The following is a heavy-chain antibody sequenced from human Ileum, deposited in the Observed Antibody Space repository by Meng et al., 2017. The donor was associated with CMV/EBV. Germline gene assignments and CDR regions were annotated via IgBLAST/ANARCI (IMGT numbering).Heavy chain of an antibody. D-gene: IGHD4-23*01. CDR2: IFHSQSV. CDR1: GGSISDDHW. CDR3: AGGGNLGY. J-gene: IGHJ4*02. V-gene: IGHV4-4*02. Sequence: QVQLQESGPGLVQPSQTLSLTCTVSGGSISDDHWWHWVRQSPGKGLEWIGEIFHSQSVRFNPSLKSRVTISIDKSKNQFSLNLKSVTAADTAVYYCAGGGNLGYWGQGTLVTVSS.